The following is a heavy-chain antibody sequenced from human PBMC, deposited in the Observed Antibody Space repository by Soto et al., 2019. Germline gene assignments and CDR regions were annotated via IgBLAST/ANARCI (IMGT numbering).Heavy chain of an antibody. Sequence: GSRSLSCAACGFTFSSDAMNWVHQAPGKWLEFSSGSSGSGGQTDYADSVKGRFTISRDSSKNTLYLHMNSLRVEDTALYYCAKDPYVDYYDSSDYYFPCLDDWGQGTKVTVSS. CDR3: AKDPYVDYYDSSDYYFPCLDD. CDR1: GFTFSSDA. J-gene: IGHJ4*02. V-gene: IGHV3-23*01. CDR2: SSGSGGQT. D-gene: IGHD3-22*01.